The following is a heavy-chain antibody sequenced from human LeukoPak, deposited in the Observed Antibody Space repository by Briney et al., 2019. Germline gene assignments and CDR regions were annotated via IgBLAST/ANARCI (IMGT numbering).Heavy chain of an antibody. CDR3: ARGYSSSWCSFDY. CDR1: GVSISSSNSY. V-gene: IGHV4-39*07. D-gene: IGHD6-13*01. J-gene: IGHJ4*02. Sequence: SETLSLTCTVSGVSISSSNSYWGWIRQPPGKGLEWIGSIYYSGNTYYNASLKSQVSISIDTSKNQFSLKLSSVTAADTAVYYCARGYSSSWCSFDYWGQGTLVTVSS. CDR2: IYYSGNT.